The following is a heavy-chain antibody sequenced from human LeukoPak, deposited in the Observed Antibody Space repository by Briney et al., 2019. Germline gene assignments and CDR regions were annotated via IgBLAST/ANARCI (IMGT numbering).Heavy chain of an antibody. CDR2: ISGSGGST. V-gene: IGHV3-23*01. CDR3: AKGTHYYDFWSGYYFDY. Sequence: GGSLRLSCAASGFTFSSYAMSWVRQAPGKGLEWVSAISGSGGSTYYADSVKGRFTISGDNSKNTLYLQMNSLRAEDTAVYYCAKGTHYYDFWSGYYFDYWGQGTLVAVSS. J-gene: IGHJ4*02. D-gene: IGHD3-3*01. CDR1: GFTFSSYA.